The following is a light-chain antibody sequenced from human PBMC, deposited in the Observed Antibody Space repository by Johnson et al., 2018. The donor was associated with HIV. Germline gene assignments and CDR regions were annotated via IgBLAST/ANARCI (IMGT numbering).Light chain of an antibody. Sequence: QSVLTQPPSVSAAPGQKVTISCSGSSSNIGNNYVSWYQQLPGTAPKLLIYEKNKRPSGIPDRFSASKSGTSATLGITGLQTGDEADYYCGTWDSSLNAYVFGTGTKVTVL. J-gene: IGLJ1*01. CDR1: SSNIGNNY. CDR2: EKN. V-gene: IGLV1-51*02. CDR3: GTWDSSLNAYV.